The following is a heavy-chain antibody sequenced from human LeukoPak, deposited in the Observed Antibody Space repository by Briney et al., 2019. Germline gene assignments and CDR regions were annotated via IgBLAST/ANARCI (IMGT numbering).Heavy chain of an antibody. D-gene: IGHD2-8*01. CDR3: ARDKGQMVYATKRFDY. CDR2: IIPILGIA. J-gene: IGHJ4*02. Sequence: GASVKVSCKASGGTFSSYAISWVRQAPGQGLEWMRRIIPILGIANYAQKFQGRVTVTADKSTSTAYMELSSLRSEDTAVYYCARDKGQMVYATKRFDYWGQGTLVTVSS. CDR1: GGTFSSYA. V-gene: IGHV1-69*04.